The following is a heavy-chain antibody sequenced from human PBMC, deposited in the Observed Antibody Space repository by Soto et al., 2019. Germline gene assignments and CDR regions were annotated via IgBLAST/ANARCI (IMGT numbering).Heavy chain of an antibody. V-gene: IGHV1-58*01. Sequence: SVKVSCKASGFTFTNSAVQWVRQARGQRLEWIGWIVVGSGNTNYAQKFQERVTITRDMSTSTAYMELSSLRSEDTAVYYCAAGWFRFWGCDSQSCYDMDVWGRGTTVTVSS. D-gene: IGHD3-3*01. CDR2: IVVGSGNT. J-gene: IGHJ6*02. CDR3: AAGWFRFWGCDSQSCYDMDV. CDR1: GFTFTNSA.